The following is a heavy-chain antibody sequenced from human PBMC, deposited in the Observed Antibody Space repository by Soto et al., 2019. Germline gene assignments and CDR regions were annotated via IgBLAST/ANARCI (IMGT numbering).Heavy chain of an antibody. CDR1: GFMFSRSW. Sequence: GVSLRLSCAASGFMFSRSWMSWVRQAPGEGLKWVASISPDGRTTYYVDSVKGRFTISRDNAGNSVYLQMNSLRVEDTAIFYCASLLGSVTTFDNWGQGTLVTVSS. J-gene: IGHJ4*02. CDR3: ASLLGSVTTFDN. D-gene: IGHD1-1*01. V-gene: IGHV3-7*01. CDR2: ISPDGRTT.